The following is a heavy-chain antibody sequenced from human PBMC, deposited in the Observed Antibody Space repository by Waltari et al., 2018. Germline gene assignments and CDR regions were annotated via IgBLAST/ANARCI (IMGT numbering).Heavy chain of an antibody. Sequence: QLQLQESGPGLVKPSETLSLTCTVSGGSISSSSYYWGWIRQPPGKGLEWIGSIYYSGSTYYNPSLKRRVTISVDTSKNQFSLKLSSVTAADTAVYYCARHRDYYGSGSYRPNAFDIWGQGTMVTVSS. D-gene: IGHD3-10*01. V-gene: IGHV4-39*01. CDR1: GGSISSSSYY. CDR3: ARHRDYYGSGSYRPNAFDI. J-gene: IGHJ3*02. CDR2: IYYSGST.